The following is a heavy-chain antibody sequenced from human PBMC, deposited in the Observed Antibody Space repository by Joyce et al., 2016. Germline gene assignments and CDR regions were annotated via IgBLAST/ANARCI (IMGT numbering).Heavy chain of an antibody. J-gene: IGHJ5*02. CDR1: GGSVNSGDYY. CDR2: IYSSGSA. Sequence: QVQLQESGPGLVKPSQTLSLTCIVSGGSVNSGDYYWSWIRQNPEKGLEWLGYIYSSGSAYYNPTLKGRVTMSLDSSKNHLSLKLISVTTADSAIYYCARCEVAAPSGWFDPWGQGTLVTVSS. V-gene: IGHV4-31*03. CDR3: ARCEVAAPSGWFDP. D-gene: IGHD6-25*01.